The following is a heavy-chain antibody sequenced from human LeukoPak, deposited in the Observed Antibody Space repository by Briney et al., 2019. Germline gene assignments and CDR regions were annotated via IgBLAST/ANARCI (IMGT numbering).Heavy chain of an antibody. CDR3: ARDLATFDDY. CDR2: IIPIFGIA. V-gene: IGHV1-69*05. J-gene: IGHJ4*02. Sequence: SQKVSCKASGGTFSSYAISWVRQTPGQGLEWMGRIIPIFGIANYAQKFQGRVTITTDESTSTAYMELSSLRSEDTAVYYCARDLATFDDYWGQGTLVTVSS. CDR1: GGTFSSYA. D-gene: IGHD3-16*01.